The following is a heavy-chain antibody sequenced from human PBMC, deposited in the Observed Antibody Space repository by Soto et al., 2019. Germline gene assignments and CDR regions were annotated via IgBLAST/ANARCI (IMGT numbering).Heavy chain of an antibody. CDR2: IGTRSDI. CDR3: VIEETAWPLAYGLDV. V-gene: IGHV3-21*01. D-gene: IGHD2-21*02. Sequence: PGESLRLSCAASGFTLSRYSMHWVRQGSGKGLEWVSSIGTRSDIYYADSVKGRFTISRDNAKNSLSLQMNSLRAEVTGVYYCVIEETAWPLAYGLDVWGEGTTVTV. CDR1: GFTLSRYS. J-gene: IGHJ6*02.